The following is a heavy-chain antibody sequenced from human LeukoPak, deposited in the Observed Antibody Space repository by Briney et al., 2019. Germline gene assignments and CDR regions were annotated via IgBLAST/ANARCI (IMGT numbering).Heavy chain of an antibody. J-gene: IGHJ4*02. CDR2: IYKSGTT. D-gene: IGHD3-22*01. Sequence: KTSETLSLTCTVSGGSIGWDYWSWTRQSAGKGLEWIGRIYKSGTTNYNPSFRSRVTMSVDTSKNHFSLTLTSVTAADTAVYYCAREESYQDTNGYSYFFDSWGQGSLVTVSS. CDR3: AREESYQDTNGYSYFFDS. V-gene: IGHV4-4*07. CDR1: GGSIGWDY.